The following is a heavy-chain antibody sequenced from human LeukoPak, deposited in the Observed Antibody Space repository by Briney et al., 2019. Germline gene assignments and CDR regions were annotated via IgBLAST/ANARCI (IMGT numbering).Heavy chain of an antibody. CDR3: ARDRYGGNSGDFDY. CDR2: IYTSGST. J-gene: IGHJ4*02. V-gene: IGHV4-61*02. D-gene: IGHD4-23*01. CDR1: GGSISSGSYY. Sequence: PSETLSLTCTVSGGSISSGSYYWSWIRQPAGKGLEWIGRIYTSGSTNYNPSLKSRVTISVDTSKNQFSLKLNSVTAADTAVYYCARDRYGGNSGDFDYWGQGTLVTVSS.